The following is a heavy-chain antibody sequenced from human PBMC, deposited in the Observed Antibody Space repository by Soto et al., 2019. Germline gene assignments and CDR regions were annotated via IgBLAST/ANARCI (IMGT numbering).Heavy chain of an antibody. Sequence: QLQLQESGSGLVKPSQTLSLTCAVSGGSISSGGYSWSWFRQPPGKGLEWIGYIYHSGSTYYNPPLKSRVTISVDRSKNQFSLKLSSVTAADTAVYYCARVPGPWGQGTLVTVSS. CDR2: IYHSGST. V-gene: IGHV4-30-2*01. CDR3: ARVPGP. J-gene: IGHJ5*02. CDR1: GGSISSGGYS.